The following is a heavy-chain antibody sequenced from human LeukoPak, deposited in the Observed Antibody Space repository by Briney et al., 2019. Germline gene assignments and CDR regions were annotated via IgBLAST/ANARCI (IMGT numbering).Heavy chain of an antibody. Sequence: SETLSLTCTVSGGSISIYYWSWIRQPPGKGLEWIGYIYYSGSTNYNPSLKSRVTISVDTSKNQFSLKLSSVTAADTAVYYCAREREGPFDYWGQGTLVTVSS. CDR3: AREREGPFDY. J-gene: IGHJ4*02. CDR2: IYYSGST. V-gene: IGHV4-59*01. D-gene: IGHD1-26*01. CDR1: GGSISIYY.